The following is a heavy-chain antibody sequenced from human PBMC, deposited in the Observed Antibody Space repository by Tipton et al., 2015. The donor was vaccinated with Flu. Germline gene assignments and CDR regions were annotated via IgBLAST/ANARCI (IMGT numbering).Heavy chain of an antibody. J-gene: IGHJ6*02. D-gene: IGHD3-22*01. V-gene: IGHV1-69*09. CDR3: AGGYYDSSGYYGYYYYYGMDV. CDR1: GGTFSSYA. CDR2: IIPILGIA. Sequence: QLVQSGAEVKKPGSSVKVSCKASGGTFSSYAISWVRQAPGQGLEWMGRIIPILGIANYAQKFQGRVTITADKSTSTAYMELSSRRSEDTAVYYCAGGYYDSSGYYGYYYYYGMDVWGQGTTVTVSS.